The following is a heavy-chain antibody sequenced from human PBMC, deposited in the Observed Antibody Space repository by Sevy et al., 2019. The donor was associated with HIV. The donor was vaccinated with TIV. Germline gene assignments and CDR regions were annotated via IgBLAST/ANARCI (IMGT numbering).Heavy chain of an antibody. J-gene: IGHJ4*02. V-gene: IGHV3-33*01. CDR1: GFSFGSYG. CDR2: LWYDGTNK. Sequence: GGSLRLSCAASGFSFGSYGMHWVRQAPGKGLDWVTSLWYDGTNKYYADSVKGRFTISRDNSKNMLYLQMNSLRAEDTAVYYCARAINDYDSSGFVSLDYWGQGTLVTVSS. D-gene: IGHD3-22*01. CDR3: ARAINDYDSSGFVSLDY.